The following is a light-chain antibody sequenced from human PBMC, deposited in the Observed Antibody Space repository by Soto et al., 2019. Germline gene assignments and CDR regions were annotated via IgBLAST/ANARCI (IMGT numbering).Light chain of an antibody. Sequence: EIVLTQSPGTLSLSPGERATLSCRASQSVSSSYLAWYQQKPGQAPRLLIYGASSRATGIPDRFSGSGSGTDFTLTISRLETEDFAVYYCQQYSSSPPYTFGQGTKLEIK. V-gene: IGKV3-20*01. CDR3: QQYSSSPPYT. CDR1: QSVSSSY. CDR2: GAS. J-gene: IGKJ2*01.